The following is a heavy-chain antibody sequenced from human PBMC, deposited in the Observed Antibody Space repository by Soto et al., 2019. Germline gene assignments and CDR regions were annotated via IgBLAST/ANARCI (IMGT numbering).Heavy chain of an antibody. Sequence: QVQLQESGPGLVKPSETLSLTCTVSGGSISSXYXSXIRQPPGKGLEWIGYIYYSGSTNYNPSLXXXXTXXXXXXXXXXXXXXXXXXXXXXXXXYCARRWXTTFDYWGQGTLVTVSS. CDR3: ARRWXTTFDY. J-gene: IGHJ4*02. CDR2: IYYSGST. D-gene: IGHD4-17*01. CDR1: GGSISSXY. V-gene: IGHV4-59*01.